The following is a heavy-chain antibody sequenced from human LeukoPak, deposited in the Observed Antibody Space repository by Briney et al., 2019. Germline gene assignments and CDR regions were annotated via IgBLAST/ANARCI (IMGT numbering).Heavy chain of an antibody. CDR1: GFTFSSYA. J-gene: IGHJ4*02. V-gene: IGHV3-23*01. Sequence: GGSLRLSCAASGFTFSSYAMSWVRQAPGKGLEWVSAISGSGGSTYYADSVKGRFTISRDNSKNTLYLQMNSLRAEDTAVYYCARHDVGYYYDSSGPAGLARYWGQGTLVTVSS. CDR2: ISGSGGST. D-gene: IGHD3-22*01. CDR3: ARHDVGYYYDSSGPAGLARY.